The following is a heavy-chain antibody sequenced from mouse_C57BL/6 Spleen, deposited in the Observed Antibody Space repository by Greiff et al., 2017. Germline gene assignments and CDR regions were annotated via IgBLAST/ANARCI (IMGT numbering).Heavy chain of an antibody. CDR2: INPNYGTT. Sequence: VQLQQSGPELVKPGASVKISCKASGYSFTDYNMNWVKQSTGKSLEWIGVINPNYGTTSYNKKFKGKATLTVDQSSSTAYMQLNSLTSEDSAVYYCARFTTVVSYYYAMDYWGQGTSVTVSS. J-gene: IGHJ4*01. D-gene: IGHD1-1*01. V-gene: IGHV1-39*01. CDR3: ARFTTVVSYYYAMDY. CDR1: GYSFTDYN.